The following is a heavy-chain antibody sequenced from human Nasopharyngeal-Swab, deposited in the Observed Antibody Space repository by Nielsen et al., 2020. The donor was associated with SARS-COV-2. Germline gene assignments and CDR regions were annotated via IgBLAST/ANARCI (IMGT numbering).Heavy chain of an antibody. V-gene: IGHV3-33*01. CDR1: GFTFSTFG. D-gene: IGHD3-16*01. CDR2: IWYDGSNK. Sequence: GESLKISCAASGFTFSTFGMHWVRQAPGKGLEWVVVIWYDGSNKYYADSVKGRFTISRDNSKNTLYLQMNSLRAEDTAVYYCARDPQGECFDYWGQGTLVTVSS. J-gene: IGHJ4*02. CDR3: ARDPQGECFDY.